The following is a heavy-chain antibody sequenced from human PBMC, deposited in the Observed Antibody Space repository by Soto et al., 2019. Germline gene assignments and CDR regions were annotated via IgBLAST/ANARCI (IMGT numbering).Heavy chain of an antibody. Sequence: QVQLVQSGAEVKKPGASVKVSCKASGYTFTRSGISWVRQAPGQGLEWMGWISTYNGDTNYAQTFQGRVTMTTDTSTSTVHMEVRSLRSDDTAVYYCAREGVAPYYYYGMDVWGQGTPFTVSS. V-gene: IGHV1-18*01. J-gene: IGHJ6*02. D-gene: IGHD5-12*01. CDR1: GYTFTRSG. CDR2: ISTYNGDT. CDR3: AREGVAPYYYYGMDV.